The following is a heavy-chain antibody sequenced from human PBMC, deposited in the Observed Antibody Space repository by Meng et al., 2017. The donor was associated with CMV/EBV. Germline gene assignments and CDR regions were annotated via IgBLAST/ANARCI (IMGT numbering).Heavy chain of an antibody. Sequence: CAASGVTFSNDWMSWVRQAQGKGLEWVGRIKSKTDGGTTDYAAPVKGRFTISRDDSKNTLYLQMNSLKTEDTAVYYCTIDIAAAASPWGQGTLVTVSS. J-gene: IGHJ5*02. CDR3: TIDIAAAASP. V-gene: IGHV3-15*01. CDR2: IKSKTDGGTT. CDR1: GVTFSNDW. D-gene: IGHD6-13*01.